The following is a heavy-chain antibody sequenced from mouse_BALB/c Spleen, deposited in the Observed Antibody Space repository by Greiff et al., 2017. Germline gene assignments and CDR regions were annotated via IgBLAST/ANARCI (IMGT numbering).Heavy chain of an antibody. Sequence: EVQVVESGGGLVKPGGSLKLSCAASGFTFSSYTMSWVRQTPEKRLEWVATISSGGSYTYYPDSVKGRFTISRDNAKNTLYLQMSSLKSEDTAMYYCTRGEAYWGQGTLVTVSA. CDR1: GFTFSSYT. J-gene: IGHJ3*01. V-gene: IGHV5-6-4*01. CDR2: ISSGGSYT. CDR3: TRGEAY.